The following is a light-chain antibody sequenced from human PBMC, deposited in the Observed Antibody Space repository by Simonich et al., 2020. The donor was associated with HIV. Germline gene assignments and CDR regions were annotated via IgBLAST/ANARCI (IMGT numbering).Light chain of an antibody. CDR2: DVS. CDR1: SSDVGGYNY. V-gene: IGLV2-11*01. Sequence: QSALTQPRSVSGSPGQSVTISCTGTSSDVGGYNYVSWYQQHPDKAPKLMLYDVSKRPSGVPDRFSGSKSGNTASLTISGLQAEEESDYYCCSYAGAYTVIFGGGTKLTVL. CDR3: CSYAGAYTVI. J-gene: IGLJ2*01.